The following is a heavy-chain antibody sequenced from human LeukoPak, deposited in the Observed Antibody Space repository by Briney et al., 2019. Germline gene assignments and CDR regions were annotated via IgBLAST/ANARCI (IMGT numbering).Heavy chain of an antibody. CDR3: AREGWLQSYNWFDP. J-gene: IGHJ5*02. CDR1: GFTFSSYA. V-gene: IGHV3-21*01. D-gene: IGHD5-24*01. Sequence: PGGSLRLSCAASGFTFSSYAMNWVRQAPGKGLEWVSSISSGSTYIYYADSVKGRFTISRDNAKNSLYLQMNSLRAEDTAMYYCAREGWLQSYNWFDPWGQGTLVTVSS. CDR2: ISSGSTYI.